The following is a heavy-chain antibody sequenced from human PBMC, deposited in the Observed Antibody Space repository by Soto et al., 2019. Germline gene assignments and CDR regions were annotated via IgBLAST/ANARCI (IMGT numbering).Heavy chain of an antibody. Sequence: ASVKVSCKASGYTFTGYYMHWVRQAPGQGLEWMGWINPNSGGTNYAQKFQGWVTMTRDTSISTAYMELSRLRSDDTAVYYCARGEEGYCSGGSCYRRYDAFDIWGQGTMVTVSS. V-gene: IGHV1-2*04. CDR2: INPNSGGT. J-gene: IGHJ3*02. D-gene: IGHD2-15*01. CDR1: GYTFTGYY. CDR3: ARGEEGYCSGGSCYRRYDAFDI.